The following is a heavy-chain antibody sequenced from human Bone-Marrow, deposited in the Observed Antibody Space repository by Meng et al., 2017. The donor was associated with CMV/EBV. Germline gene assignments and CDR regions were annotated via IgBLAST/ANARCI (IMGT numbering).Heavy chain of an antibody. CDR2: ISAYNGNT. CDR3: ARDEEMGPAAQNYYGMDV. V-gene: IGHV1-18*01. Sequence: ASVKVSCKASGYTFTSYGISWVRQAPGQGLEWMGWISAYNGNTNYAQKLQGRVTMTTDTSTSTAYMELRGLRSDDTAVYYCARDEEMGPAAQNYYGMDVWGQGTTVTVSS. D-gene: IGHD2-2*01. CDR1: GYTFTSYG. J-gene: IGHJ6*02.